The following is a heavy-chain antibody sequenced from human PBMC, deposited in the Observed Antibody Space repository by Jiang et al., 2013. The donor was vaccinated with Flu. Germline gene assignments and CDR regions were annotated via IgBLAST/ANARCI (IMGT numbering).Heavy chain of an antibody. CDR3: TGSGGTTGGDY. Sequence: EVQLVESGGGLVQPGGSLKVSCAASGFTFSDSHIHWVRQASGKGLEWVGRILPKGDNYATAYAASVKGRFTISRDDSKNTAYLQMNSLKTEDTAVYYCTGSGGTTGGDYWGQGVPGHRPPQ. CDR1: GFTFSDSH. D-gene: IGHD1-7*01. J-gene: IGHJ4*02. CDR2: ILPKGDNYAT. V-gene: IGHV3-73*01.